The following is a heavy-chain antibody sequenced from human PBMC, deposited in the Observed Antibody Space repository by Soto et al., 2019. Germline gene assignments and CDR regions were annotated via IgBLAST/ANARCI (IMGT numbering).Heavy chain of an antibody. V-gene: IGHV3-66*01. CDR1: GFTVSSNY. CDR3: ARDFTYGSGSYLYYYGMDV. CDR2: IYSGGST. D-gene: IGHD3-10*01. J-gene: IGHJ6*02. Sequence: GGSLRLSCAASGFTVSSNYMSWVRQAPGKGLEWVSVIYSGGSTYYADSVKGRFTISRDNSKNTLYLQMNSLRAEDTAVYYCARDFTYGSGSYLYYYGMDVRTQRTTVTVSS.